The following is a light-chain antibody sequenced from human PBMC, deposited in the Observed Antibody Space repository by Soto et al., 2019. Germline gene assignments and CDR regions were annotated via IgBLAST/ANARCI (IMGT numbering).Light chain of an antibody. CDR3: QQYGSSPLT. Sequence: EIVLTQSPDTLSLSPGERATLSCRASQSVRNNYLAWYQQKPGQAPRFLIYDASSRATGIPDRFSGSVSGTDFTLTISRLEPEDFAVYYCQQYGSSPLTFCGGTKVEIK. CDR2: DAS. J-gene: IGKJ4*01. CDR1: QSVRNNY. V-gene: IGKV3-20*01.